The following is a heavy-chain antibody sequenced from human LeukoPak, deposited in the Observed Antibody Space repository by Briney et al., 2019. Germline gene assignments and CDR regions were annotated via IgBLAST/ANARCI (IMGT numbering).Heavy chain of an antibody. J-gene: IGHJ6*03. CDR3: ARQIGGPFYYYYYMYV. Sequence: PSETLSLTWTVSGGSISSSSYYWGWIRQPPGKGLEWIGSIYYSGSTYYNPSLKSRVTISVDTSKNQFSLKLSSVTAADTAVYCCARQIGGPFYYYYYMYVWGKGTTVTVSS. CDR2: IYYSGST. CDR1: GGSISSSSYY. D-gene: IGHD3-10*01. V-gene: IGHV4-39*01.